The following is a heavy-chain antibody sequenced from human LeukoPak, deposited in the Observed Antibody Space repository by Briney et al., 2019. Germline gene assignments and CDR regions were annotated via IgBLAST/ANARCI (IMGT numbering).Heavy chain of an antibody. Sequence: GGSLRLSCAASGFIFSSYGMSWVRQAPGEGLEWSSGITGSTYSSYYADSVRGRFIISRDNSKSTLYLQMNSLRAEDTAVYYCAKDTVKVTTIRRVPHYMDVWGKGTTVTISS. J-gene: IGHJ6*03. D-gene: IGHD5-12*01. CDR2: ITGSTYSS. CDR3: AKDTVKVTTIRRVPHYMDV. CDR1: GFIFSSYG. V-gene: IGHV3-23*01.